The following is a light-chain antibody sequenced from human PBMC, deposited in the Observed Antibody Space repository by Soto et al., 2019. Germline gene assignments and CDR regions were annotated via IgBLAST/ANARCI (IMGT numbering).Light chain of an antibody. CDR2: GAS. CDR3: QQYHNWPPIT. Sequence: EIVLTQSPGTLSLSPGERATLSCRASQFVSSNLAWYQQKPGQAPRLLIYGASTRATGIPARFSGSGSGTEFTLTIGNLQSEDFAVYFCQQYHNWPPITFGQGTRL. V-gene: IGKV3D-15*01. CDR1: QFVSSN. J-gene: IGKJ5*01.